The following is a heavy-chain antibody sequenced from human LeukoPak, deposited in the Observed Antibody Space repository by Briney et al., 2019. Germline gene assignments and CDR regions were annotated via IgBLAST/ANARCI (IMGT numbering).Heavy chain of an antibody. CDR1: GYTFTGYY. CDR3: ARALPNWGSGDY. V-gene: IGHV1-2*02. Sequence: GASVNVSCKASGYTFTGYYMHWVRQAPGQGLEWMGWMNPNSGGTNYAQKFQGRVTMTTDTSISTAYMELSRLRSDDTAVYYCARALPNWGSGDYWGQGTLVTVSS. D-gene: IGHD7-27*01. J-gene: IGHJ4*02. CDR2: MNPNSGGT.